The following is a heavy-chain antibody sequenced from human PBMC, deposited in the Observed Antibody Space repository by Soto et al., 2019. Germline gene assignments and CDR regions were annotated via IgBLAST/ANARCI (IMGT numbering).Heavy chain of an antibody. CDR2: SIPIFGTA. Sequence: QVQLVPSGAEVQKPGSSVKVSCKASGGTFSSYAISWVRQAPGQGLEWMGGSIPIFGTANYAQKFQGRVKITAYEATRTAYMELSSLRSEVTAVYYCALRGQSLIGYFDSWGQGTLVTVSS. D-gene: IGHD2-15*01. CDR1: GGTFSSYA. CDR3: ALRGQSLIGYFDS. V-gene: IGHV1-69*01. J-gene: IGHJ4*02.